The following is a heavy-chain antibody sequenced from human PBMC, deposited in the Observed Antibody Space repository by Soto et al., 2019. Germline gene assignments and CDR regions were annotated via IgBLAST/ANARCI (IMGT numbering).Heavy chain of an antibody. CDR1: GGSMSFRNYH. Sequence: SESLSLTCTVCGGSMSFRNYHWTWIRQSPGKGPEWIGSGTTSYNPSLKSRVTIFVDTSESQFSLKMHSVTAADTAVYYCATYGGDTGHFDYWGQGIMVTVSS. J-gene: IGHJ4*02. V-gene: IGHV4-39*01. CDR3: ATYGGDTGHFDY. CDR2: SGTT. D-gene: IGHD4-17*01.